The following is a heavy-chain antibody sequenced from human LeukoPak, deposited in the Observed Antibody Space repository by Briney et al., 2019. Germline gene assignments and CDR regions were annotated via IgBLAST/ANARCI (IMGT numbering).Heavy chain of an antibody. CDR1: GGSFSGYY. Sequence: SETLSLTCAVYGGSFSGYYWSWIRQPPGKGLEWIGEINHSGSTNYNPSLKSRVTTSVDTSKNQFSLKLSSVTAADTAVYYCARLGDGYTAAGYWGQGTLVTVSS. J-gene: IGHJ4*02. V-gene: IGHV4-34*01. D-gene: IGHD5-24*01. CDR2: INHSGST. CDR3: ARLGDGYTAAGY.